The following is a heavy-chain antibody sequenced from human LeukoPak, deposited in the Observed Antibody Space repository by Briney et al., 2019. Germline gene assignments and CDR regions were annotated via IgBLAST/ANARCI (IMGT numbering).Heavy chain of an antibody. V-gene: IGHV4-34*01. J-gene: IGHJ4*02. CDR3: ASQSPDILVVEPASY. CDR1: GGSFSGYY. D-gene: IGHD2-15*01. Sequence: SETLSLTCAVYGGSFSGYYWSWIRQPPGKGLEWIGEINHSGSTNYNPSLKSRVTISVDTSKNQFSLKLSSVTAADTAVYYCASQSPDILVVEPASYWGQGTLVTVSS. CDR2: INHSGST.